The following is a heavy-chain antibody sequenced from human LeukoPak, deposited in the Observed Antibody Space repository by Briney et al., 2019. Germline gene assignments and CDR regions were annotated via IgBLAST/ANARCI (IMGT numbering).Heavy chain of an antibody. J-gene: IGHJ5*02. CDR2: IYYSGST. Sequence: PSETLSLTCTVSGGSISSGDYYWSWIRQPPGKGLEWIGYIYYSGSTYYNPSLKSQVTISVDTSKNQFSLKLSSVTAADTAVYYCARDRYYYDSSGYYSNWFDPWGQGTLVTVSS. D-gene: IGHD3-22*01. CDR1: GGSISSGDYY. CDR3: ARDRYYYDSSGYYSNWFDP. V-gene: IGHV4-30-4*01.